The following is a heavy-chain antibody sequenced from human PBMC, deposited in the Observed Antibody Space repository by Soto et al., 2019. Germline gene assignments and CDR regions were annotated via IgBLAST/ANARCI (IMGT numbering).Heavy chain of an antibody. Sequence: VQLVESGGGLVQPGGSLRLSCVASEFSFSTYWMHWVRQAPGKGLMWDARIDTTGSTTTYADSVQGRFTISRDNAKNTMYLQMNSVRDDDTAIYFCASVSAAQYYYGMDAWGQGTKVTVS. J-gene: IGHJ6*02. CDR1: EFSFSTYW. CDR3: ASVSAAQYYYGMDA. D-gene: IGHD2-15*01. CDR2: IDTTGSTT. V-gene: IGHV3-74*01.